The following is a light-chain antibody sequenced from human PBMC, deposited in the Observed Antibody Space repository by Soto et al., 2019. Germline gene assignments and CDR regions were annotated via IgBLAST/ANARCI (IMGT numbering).Light chain of an antibody. V-gene: IGKV1-9*01. CDR1: QDVSRS. Sequence: QLTRSPSFLSASVGDRVTIACRASQDVSRSVGWYQQKPGTAPKLLISAASTLNSGVPSRFSGSGSGTDFTLTISSMQPEDFANYYCQQLWTYPLTFGGGTKVDIK. CDR3: QQLWTYPLT. CDR2: AAS. J-gene: IGKJ4*01.